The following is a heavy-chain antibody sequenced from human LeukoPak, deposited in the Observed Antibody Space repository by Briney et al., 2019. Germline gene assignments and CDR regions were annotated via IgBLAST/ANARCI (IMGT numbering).Heavy chain of an antibody. Sequence: SETLSLTCTVSGGSISSSNYYWGWIRQPPGKGLEWIGNIYYSGSTYYNPSLKSRVTISVDTSKNQFSLKLCSVTAADTAVYYCAILDTGSVSIQYWGQGTLVTVSS. CDR2: IYYSGST. CDR1: GGSISSSNYY. J-gene: IGHJ4*02. V-gene: IGHV4-39*01. D-gene: IGHD1-26*01. CDR3: AILDTGSVSIQY.